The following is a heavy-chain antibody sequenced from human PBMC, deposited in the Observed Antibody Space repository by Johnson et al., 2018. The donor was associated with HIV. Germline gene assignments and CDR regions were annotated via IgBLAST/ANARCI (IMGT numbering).Heavy chain of an antibody. J-gene: IGHJ3*02. Sequence: VQLVESGGGVVQPGRSLRLSWAASGFTFSSYAMHWVRQAPGKGLEWVAVISYDGSNKDYADSVKGRFSISRDNSKNTLYLQMNSLRAEDTAVFYCARDRGYLDAFDIWGQGTMVTVSS. D-gene: IGHD1-26*01. CDR2: ISYDGSNK. V-gene: IGHV3-30*04. CDR1: GFTFSSYA. CDR3: ARDRGYLDAFDI.